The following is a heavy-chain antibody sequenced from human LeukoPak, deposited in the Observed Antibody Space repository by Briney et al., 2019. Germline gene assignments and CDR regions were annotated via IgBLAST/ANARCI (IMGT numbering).Heavy chain of an antibody. J-gene: IGHJ2*01. D-gene: IGHD5-24*01. V-gene: IGHV3-21*01. CDR3: AREGRDGYNFYWYFDL. Sequence: PGGSLRLSCAASGFTFSDYSVHWVRRAPGKGLEWVSSISTSSTYIYYADSVKGRFTISRDNAKNSLSLQMNSLRAEDTAVYYCAREGRDGYNFYWYFDLWGRGTLVTVSS. CDR1: GFTFSDYS. CDR2: ISTSSTYI.